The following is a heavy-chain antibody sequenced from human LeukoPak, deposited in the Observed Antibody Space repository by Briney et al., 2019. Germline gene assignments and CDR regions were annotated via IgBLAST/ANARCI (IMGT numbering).Heavy chain of an antibody. D-gene: IGHD3-16*01. CDR3: ASLSGGDSLFDY. CDR1: GGSISITSYY. V-gene: IGHV4-39*07. J-gene: IGHJ4*02. CDR2: MYSSGST. Sequence: SETLSLTCTVSGGSISITSYYWGWIRQPPGKGLEWIGSMYSSGSTNYNPSLKSRVTISVDTSKNQFSLKLSSVTAADTAVYYCASLSGGDSLFDYWGQGTLVTVSS.